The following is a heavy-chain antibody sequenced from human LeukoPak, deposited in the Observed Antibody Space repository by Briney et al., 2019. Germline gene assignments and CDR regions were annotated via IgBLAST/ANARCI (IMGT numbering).Heavy chain of an antibody. Sequence: SQTLSLTCNVSGGSISSGDYYWSWIRQPPGKGLEWMGNIDYSGNTDYNPSLKSRGTISVDTAKNQFSLKLSFVTAADTAVYYWAREQQGYCRSDSCLFDIWGQGTMVTVSS. CDR1: GGSISSGDYY. CDR2: IDYSGNT. CDR3: AREQQGYCRSDSCLFDI. D-gene: IGHD2-2*01. V-gene: IGHV4-30-4*01. J-gene: IGHJ3*02.